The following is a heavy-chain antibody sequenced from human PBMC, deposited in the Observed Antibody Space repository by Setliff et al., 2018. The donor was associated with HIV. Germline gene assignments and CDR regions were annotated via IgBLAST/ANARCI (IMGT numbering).Heavy chain of an antibody. CDR1: GFTFSSFA. J-gene: IGHJ4*02. CDR3: AKDRSGYGDSVPFDS. Sequence: QPGGSLRLSCAASGFTFSSFAMSWVRQAPGKGLEWVSTISGSGGRTYNADSAKGRFTISRDNSKNTLYLQMNSLRAEDTAVYYCAKDRSGYGDSVPFDSWGQGTLVTVSS. D-gene: IGHD4-17*01. V-gene: IGHV3-23*01. CDR2: ISGSGGRT.